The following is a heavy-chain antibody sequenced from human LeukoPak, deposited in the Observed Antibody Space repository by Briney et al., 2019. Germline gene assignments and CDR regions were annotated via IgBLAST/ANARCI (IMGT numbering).Heavy chain of an antibody. J-gene: IGHJ4*02. Sequence: GGSLRLSCAASGFTFNGYAMNWVRQAPGKGLEWVSAISDSGDNTYYADSVKGRFTISRDNSKNTLYLQMNSLRAEDTAVYYCATLPYDSSGYYEFWGQGTLVTVSS. V-gene: IGHV3-23*01. CDR1: GFTFNGYA. D-gene: IGHD3-22*01. CDR3: ATLPYDSSGYYEF. CDR2: ISDSGDNT.